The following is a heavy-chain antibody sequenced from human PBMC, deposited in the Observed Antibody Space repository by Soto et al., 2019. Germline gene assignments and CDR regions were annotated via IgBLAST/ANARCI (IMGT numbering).Heavy chain of an antibody. V-gene: IGHV4-4*07. CDR2: IYTSGST. J-gene: IGHJ4*02. Sequence: SETLSLTCTVSGGSISSYYWTWIRQPSGKGLEWIGRIYTSGSTNYNPSLKSRVTMSVDTSKNQFSLKLSSVTAADTAVYYCARDLKFGQADYWGQGSQVTVSS. CDR1: GGSISSYY. CDR3: ARDLKFGQADY. D-gene: IGHD3-10*01.